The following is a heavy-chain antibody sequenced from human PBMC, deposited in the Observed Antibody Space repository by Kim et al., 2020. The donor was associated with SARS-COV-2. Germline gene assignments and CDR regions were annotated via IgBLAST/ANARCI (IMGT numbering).Heavy chain of an antibody. V-gene: IGHV5-51*01. CDR3: ARRRLRIVAAAGTGDAFDI. D-gene: IGHD6-13*01. CDR1: GYSFTSYW. CDR2: IYPGDSDT. J-gene: IGHJ3*02. Sequence: GESLKISCKGSGYSFTSYWIGWVRQMPGKGLEWMGIIYPGDSDTRYSPSFQGQVTISADKSISTAYLQWSSLKASDTAMYYCARRRLRIVAAAGTGDAFDIWGQGTMVTVSS.